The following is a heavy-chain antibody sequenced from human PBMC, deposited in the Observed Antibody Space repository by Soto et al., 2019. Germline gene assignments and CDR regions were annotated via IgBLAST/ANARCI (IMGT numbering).Heavy chain of an antibody. CDR2: ISYGGGTT. D-gene: IGHD3-22*01. Sequence: GGSLRLSCAASEFTFSNYAMSWVRQAPGKGLEWVSAISYGGGTTYYADSVKGRFTISRDNSKNTLYLQMNSLRAEDTAVYYCAKDGPYDTTLGAFDIWGQGTMVTVSS. CDR1: EFTFSNYA. J-gene: IGHJ3*02. CDR3: AKDGPYDTTLGAFDI. V-gene: IGHV3-23*01.